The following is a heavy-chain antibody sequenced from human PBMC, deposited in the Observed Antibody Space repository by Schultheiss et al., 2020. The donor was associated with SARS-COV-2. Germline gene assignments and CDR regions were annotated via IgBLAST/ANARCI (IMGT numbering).Heavy chain of an antibody. V-gene: IGHV4-34*01. D-gene: IGHD6-13*01. Sequence: SETLSLTCAVYGGSFSGYYWSWIRQPPGKGLEWIGEINHSGSTNYNPSLKSRVTISVDTSKNQFSLKLSSVTAADTAVYYCARVKGSSWSPYNCAYNWFDPWGQGTLVTVSS. CDR3: ARVKGSSWSPYNCAYNWFDP. CDR2: INHSGST. J-gene: IGHJ5*02. CDR1: GGSFSGYY.